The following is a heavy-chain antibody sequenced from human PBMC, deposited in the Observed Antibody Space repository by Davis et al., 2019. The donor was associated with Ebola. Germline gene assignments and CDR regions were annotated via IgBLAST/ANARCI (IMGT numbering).Heavy chain of an antibody. D-gene: IGHD6-19*01. J-gene: IGHJ3*01. CDR3: AKDTSNVWFDV. CDR1: GFTFSSYG. Sequence: GESLKISCAASGFTFSSYGMHWVRQAPGKGLESVSRISTNGETTYYAESVKGRFTISRDNSKNTLHLQMNSLRVEDTAIYYCAKDTSNVWFDVWGQGTMVTVAS. CDR2: ISTNGETT. V-gene: IGHV3-64D*08.